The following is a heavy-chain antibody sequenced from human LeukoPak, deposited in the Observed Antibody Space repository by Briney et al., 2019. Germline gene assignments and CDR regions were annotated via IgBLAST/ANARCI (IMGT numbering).Heavy chain of an antibody. CDR1: GFTFSSYA. CDR3: ARGRRCSSTSCYGMNFDS. V-gene: IGHV3-64*01. CDR2: ISINGGST. D-gene: IGHD2-2*01. Sequence: GGSLRLSCAASGFTFSSYAMHWVRQAPGKGLEYVSAISINGGSTYYANSVKGRFTISRDNSRNTLYLQTGSLRAEDMAVYYCARGRRCSSTSCYGMNFDSWGQGTLVTVSS. J-gene: IGHJ4*02.